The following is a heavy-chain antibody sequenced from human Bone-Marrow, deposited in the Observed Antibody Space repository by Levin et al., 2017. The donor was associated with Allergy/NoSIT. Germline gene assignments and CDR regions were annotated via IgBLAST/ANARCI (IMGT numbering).Heavy chain of an antibody. CDR1: GFTFSSYS. J-gene: IGHJ5*02. D-gene: IGHD5-12*01. CDR2: ITSSSSYI. Sequence: LSLPCAASGFTFSSYSMNWVRQAPGKGLNWVSSITSSSSYIYYADSVKGRFTITRDNAKNSLYLQMNSLRAEDTAVYYCARGLEYSGLPWGQGTLVTVSS. V-gene: IGHV3-21*01. CDR3: ARGLEYSGLP.